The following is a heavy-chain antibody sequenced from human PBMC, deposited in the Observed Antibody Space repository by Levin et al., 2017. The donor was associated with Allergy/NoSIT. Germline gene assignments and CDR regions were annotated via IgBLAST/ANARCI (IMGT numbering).Heavy chain of an antibody. V-gene: IGHV3-30*18. CDR3: AKEGVLILSRDFWFDP. CDR2: ISYDGSNK. CDR1: GFTFSSYG. Sequence: GESLKISCAASGFTFSSYGMHWVRQAPGKGLEWVAVISYDGSNKYYADSVKGRFTISRDNSKNTLYLQMNSLRAEDTAVYYCAKEGVLILSRDFWFDPWGQGTLVTVSS. J-gene: IGHJ5*02. D-gene: IGHD2-8*01.